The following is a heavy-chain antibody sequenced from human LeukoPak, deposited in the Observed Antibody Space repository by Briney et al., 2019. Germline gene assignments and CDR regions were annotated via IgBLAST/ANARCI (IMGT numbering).Heavy chain of an antibody. J-gene: IGHJ4*02. CDR1: GFTFNSYW. V-gene: IGHV3-74*01. D-gene: IGHD2-2*01. Sequence: QPGGSLRLSCGVSGFTFNSYWMHWVRQAPGKGLVWVSRINTDGSTTSYADSVKGRFTISRDNAKNTLYLQMNSLRDEDTAVYYCVRVCPSSTCYHFDSWGQGTLVTVSS. CDR2: INTDGSTT. CDR3: VRVCPSSTCYHFDS.